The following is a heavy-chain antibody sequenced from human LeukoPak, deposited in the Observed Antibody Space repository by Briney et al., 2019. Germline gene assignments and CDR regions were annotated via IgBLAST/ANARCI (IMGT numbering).Heavy chain of an antibody. V-gene: IGHV3-20*04. Sequence: GGSLRLSCAASGFTFDDYGMSWVRQAPGKRLEWVSSIKWNGGSTGYADSVKGRFTISRDNAKNSLYLQMNSLRAEDTALYYCARDGGDCSGDSCCVDYWGQGTLVTVSS. CDR3: ARDGGDCSGDSCCVDY. D-gene: IGHD2-15*01. CDR1: GFTFDDYG. J-gene: IGHJ4*02. CDR2: IKWNGGST.